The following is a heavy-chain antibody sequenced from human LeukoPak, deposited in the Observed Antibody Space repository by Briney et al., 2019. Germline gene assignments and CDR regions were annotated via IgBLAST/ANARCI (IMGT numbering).Heavy chain of an antibody. D-gene: IGHD2-2*02. CDR3: ARDPTLYDSPIDY. Sequence: GGSLRLSCAASGFTFSSYSMNWVRQAPGKGLEWVSSISSSSSYIYYADSVKGRFTISRDNAKNSLYLQMNSLRAEDTAVYYCARDPTLYDSPIDYWGQGTLVTVSS. CDR1: GFTFSSYS. J-gene: IGHJ4*02. CDR2: ISSSSSYI. V-gene: IGHV3-21*04.